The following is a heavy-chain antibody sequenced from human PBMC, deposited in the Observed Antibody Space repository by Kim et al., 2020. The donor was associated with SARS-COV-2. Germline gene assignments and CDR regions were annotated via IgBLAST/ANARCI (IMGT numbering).Heavy chain of an antibody. CDR1: GYTFTSYY. Sequence: ASVKVSCKASGYTFTSYYKHWVRQAPGQGLEWMGIINPSGGSTSYAQKFQGRVTMTRDTSTSTVYMELSSLRSEDTAVYYCARERWSGKDRITMVRGVIRGFDYWGQGTLVTVSS. J-gene: IGHJ4*02. D-gene: IGHD3-10*01. V-gene: IGHV1-46*03. CDR2: INPSGGST. CDR3: ARERWSGKDRITMVRGVIRGFDY.